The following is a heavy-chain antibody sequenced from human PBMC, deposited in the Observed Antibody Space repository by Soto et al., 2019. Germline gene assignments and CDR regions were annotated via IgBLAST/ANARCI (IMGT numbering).Heavy chain of an antibody. CDR2: IGGTDGKT. Sequence: EVQLLESGGDLVQPGGSLRLSCAASGFTFSSYAMSWVRQAPGKGLEWVAAIGGTDGKTYYADSVKGRFTISRDNSENTLYLQLSRLRAEDTAVYFCAKGMFSSLPAAAGSFDYWGQGALVTVSS. CDR3: AKGMFSSLPAAAGSFDY. D-gene: IGHD3-10*01. CDR1: GFTFSSYA. J-gene: IGHJ4*02. V-gene: IGHV3-23*01.